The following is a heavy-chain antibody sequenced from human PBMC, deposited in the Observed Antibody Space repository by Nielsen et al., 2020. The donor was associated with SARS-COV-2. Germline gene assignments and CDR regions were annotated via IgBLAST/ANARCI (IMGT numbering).Heavy chain of an antibody. J-gene: IGHJ5*02. D-gene: IGHD2-15*01. CDR1: GYIFTSNY. CDR3: AGGWPERLDP. V-gene: IGHV1-46*01. Sequence: ASVKVSCKASGYIFTSNYIHWVRQAPAQGLEWMGIINPSDGDTTYAQRFQGRVTMTRDTSTSTVYMELSSLRSDDTAVYYCAGGWPERLDPWGQGTPVTVSS. CDR2: INPSDGDT.